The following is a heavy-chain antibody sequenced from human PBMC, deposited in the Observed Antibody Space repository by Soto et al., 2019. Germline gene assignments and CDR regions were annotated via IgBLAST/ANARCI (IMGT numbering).Heavy chain of an antibody. V-gene: IGHV3-30*18. J-gene: IGHJ6*03. D-gene: IGHD6-13*01. CDR1: GFTFSSYG. Sequence: GGSLRLSCAASGFTFSSYGMHWVRQAPGKGLEWVAVISYDGSNKYYADSVKGRFTISRDNSKNTLYLQMNSLRAEDTAVYYCEKEAGSSWYPYRFEYMDVWGKWTTVTVS. CDR2: ISYDGSNK. CDR3: EKEAGSSWYPYRFEYMDV.